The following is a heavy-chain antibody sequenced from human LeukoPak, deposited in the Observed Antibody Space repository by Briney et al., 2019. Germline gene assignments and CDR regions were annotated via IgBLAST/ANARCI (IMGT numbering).Heavy chain of an antibody. CDR2: INPNSGGT. D-gene: IGHD6-13*01. J-gene: IGHJ4*02. CDR1: GYTFTGYY. CDR3: ASSIGVDSCSRLDY. Sequence: ASVKVSCKASGYTFTGYYMHWVRQAPGQGLEWMGRINPNSGGTNYAQKFQGRVTMTRDTSISTAYMELSRLRSDDTAVYYCASSIGVDSCSRLDYWGQGTLVTVSS. V-gene: IGHV1-2*06.